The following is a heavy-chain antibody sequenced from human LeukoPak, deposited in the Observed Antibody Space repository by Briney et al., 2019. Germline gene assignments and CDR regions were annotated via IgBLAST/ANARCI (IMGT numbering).Heavy chain of an antibody. CDR3: AKDSVTLGYCSGGSCTRGAFDI. D-gene: IGHD2-15*01. V-gene: IGHV3-23*01. Sequence: GGSLRLSCAASGFIFSSNAMSWVRLTPGKGLEWVSGISDSGDKTHHADSVKGRFTISRDNSKNTLYLQMNSLRAEDTAVYYCAKDSVTLGYCSGGSCTRGAFDIWGQGTMVTVSS. CDR2: ISDSGDKT. J-gene: IGHJ3*02. CDR1: GFIFSSNA.